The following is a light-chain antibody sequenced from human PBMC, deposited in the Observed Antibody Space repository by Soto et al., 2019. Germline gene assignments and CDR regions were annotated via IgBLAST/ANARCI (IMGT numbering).Light chain of an antibody. CDR1: SSDVGAYDY. J-gene: IGLJ1*01. CDR2: DVS. CDR3: CSYAGGYTFV. V-gene: IGLV2-11*01. Sequence: QSALIQPRSVSGSPGQSVTISCTGTSSDVGAYDYVSWYQQHPGRAPKLMIYDVSKRPSGVPDRFSGSKSGNTASLTISGLQAEDEADYYCCSYAGGYTFVFGTGTKVTVL.